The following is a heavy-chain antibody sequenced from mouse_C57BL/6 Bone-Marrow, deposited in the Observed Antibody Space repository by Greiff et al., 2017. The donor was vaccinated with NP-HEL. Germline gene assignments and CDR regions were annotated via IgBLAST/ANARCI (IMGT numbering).Heavy chain of an antibody. CDR3: AISNFSYVDY. J-gene: IGHJ2*01. Sequence: LVESGPELVKPGASVKISCKASGYSFTDYNMNWVKQSNGKSLEWIGVINPNYGTTSYNQKFKGKATLTVAQSSSPAYLPLNSLTSEDSAVYYCAISNFSYVDYWGQGTTLTVSS. V-gene: IGHV1-39*01. CDR1: GYSFTDYN. CDR2: INPNYGTT.